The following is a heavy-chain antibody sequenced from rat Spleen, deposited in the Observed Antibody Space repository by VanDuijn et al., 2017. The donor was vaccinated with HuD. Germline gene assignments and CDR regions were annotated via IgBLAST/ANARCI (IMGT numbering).Heavy chain of an antibody. V-gene: IGHV2-47*01. D-gene: IGHD1-11*01. CDR2: VWSTGGT. Sequence: QVQLKESGPGLVQPSQTLSLTCTVSGLSLTSNSVSWIRQPQGKGLEWMGVVWSTGGTNYNSDIKSRLNISRDPSKSQVFLKMNSLQTEDTAMYFCARKPTEGIHFDYWGQGVMVTVSS. CDR3: ARKPTEGIHFDY. J-gene: IGHJ2*01. CDR1: GLSLTSNS.